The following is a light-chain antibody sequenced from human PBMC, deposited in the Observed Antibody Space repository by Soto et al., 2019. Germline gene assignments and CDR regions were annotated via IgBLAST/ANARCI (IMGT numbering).Light chain of an antibody. V-gene: IGLV2-14*01. Sequence: QSVLTQPASVSGSPGQSVTISCTGTSGDVGGYNYVSWYQHHPGKAPQLMIYEVSNRPSGVSNRFSGSSSGNTASLTISGLQAEDEADYYCSSYTNSNTWVFGGGTKLTVL. J-gene: IGLJ3*02. CDR3: SSYTNSNTWV. CDR2: EVS. CDR1: SGDVGGYNY.